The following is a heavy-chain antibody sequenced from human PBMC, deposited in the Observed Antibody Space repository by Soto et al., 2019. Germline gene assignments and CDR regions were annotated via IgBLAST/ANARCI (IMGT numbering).Heavy chain of an antibody. Sequence: SCKASGGTFSSYAISWVRQAPGKGPEWVANIKQDGSEKNYVDSVKGRFTISRDNAKNSLYLQMNSLRAEDTAVYYCASLGRHGWGQGTTVTVSS. D-gene: IGHD3-16*01. CDR1: GGTFSSYA. CDR2: IKQDGSEK. J-gene: IGHJ6*02. CDR3: ASLGRHG. V-gene: IGHV3-7*01.